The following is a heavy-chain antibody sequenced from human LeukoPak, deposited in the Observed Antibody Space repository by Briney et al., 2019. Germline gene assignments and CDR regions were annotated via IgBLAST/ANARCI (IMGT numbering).Heavy chain of an antibody. V-gene: IGHV4-39*07. CDR1: GGSISSSSYY. Sequence: PSETLSLTCTVSGGSISSSSYYWGWIRQPPGKGLEWIGNIYYSGSTYYNPSLKSRVTISLDKSRNHFSLKLTSVTAADSAVYYCARRSPYSTGWSSYFDYWGQGALVTVSS. D-gene: IGHD6-19*01. CDR2: IYYSGST. CDR3: ARRSPYSTGWSSYFDY. J-gene: IGHJ4*02.